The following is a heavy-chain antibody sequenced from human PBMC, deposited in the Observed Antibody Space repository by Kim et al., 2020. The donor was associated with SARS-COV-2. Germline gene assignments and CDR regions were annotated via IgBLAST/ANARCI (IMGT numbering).Heavy chain of an antibody. J-gene: IGHJ4*02. CDR1: GFTFSSYG. CDR3: AKDRAPYSSPEDYFDY. D-gene: IGHD6-13*01. V-gene: IGHV3-30*18. CDR2: ISYDGSNK. Sequence: GGSLRLSCAASGFTFSSYGMHWVRQAPGKGLEWVAVISYDGSNKYYADSVKGRFTISRDKSKNTLYLQMNSLRAEDTAVYYCAKDRAPYSSPEDYFDYWGQRTLVTVSS.